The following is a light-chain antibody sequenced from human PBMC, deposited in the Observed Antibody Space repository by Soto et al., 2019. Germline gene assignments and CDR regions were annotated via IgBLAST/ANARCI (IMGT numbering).Light chain of an antibody. V-gene: IGLV2-14*01. J-gene: IGLJ1*01. Sequence: QSVLTQPASVSGSPGQSITISCTGTSSDVGGYNYVSWYQQHPGKAPKLMIYEVSNRPSGVSNRFSGSKSGNTASLTVSGLQAEDEADYYCSSYGGNSNYVFGTGTKV. CDR3: SSYGGNSNYV. CDR2: EVS. CDR1: SSDVGGYNY.